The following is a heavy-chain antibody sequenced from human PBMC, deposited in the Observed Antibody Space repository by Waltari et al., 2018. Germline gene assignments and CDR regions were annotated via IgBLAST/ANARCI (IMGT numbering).Heavy chain of an antibody. D-gene: IGHD3-3*01. V-gene: IGHV4-34*01. CDR3: ARGYGDFWSGYYPPFWFDP. CDR1: GGSFRGYS. Sequence: QVQLQQWGAGLLKPSETLSLTCAVYGGSFRGYSWSWIRQTPGKGLEWLGEINHSGSTNYNPSLKSRVTISVDTSKNQFSLKLSSVTAADTAVYYCARGYGDFWSGYYPPFWFDPWGQGTLVTVSS. CDR2: INHSGST. J-gene: IGHJ5*02.